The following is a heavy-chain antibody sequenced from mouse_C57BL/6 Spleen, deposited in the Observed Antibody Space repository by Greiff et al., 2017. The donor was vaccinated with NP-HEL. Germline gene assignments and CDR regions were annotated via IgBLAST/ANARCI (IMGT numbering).Heavy chain of an antibody. CDR3: AREGAAQAFDY. CDR2: IDPTSGGT. D-gene: IGHD3-2*02. V-gene: IGHV1-72*01. Sequence: VQLQQPGAELVKPGASVKLSCKASGYTFTSYWMPWVKQRPGRGLEWIGRIDPTSGGTKYNEKFKSKATLTVDKPSSTAYMQLSSLTSEDSAVYYCAREGAAQAFDYWGQGTTLTVSS. CDR1: GYTFTSYW. J-gene: IGHJ2*01.